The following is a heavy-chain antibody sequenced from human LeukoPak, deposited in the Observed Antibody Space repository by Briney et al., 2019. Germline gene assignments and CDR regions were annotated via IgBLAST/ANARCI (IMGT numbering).Heavy chain of an antibody. CDR1: GFTFSSYS. Sequence: PGGSLRLSCAASGFTFSSYSMNWVRQAPGKGLEWVSSISSSSSYIYYADSVKGRFTISRDNAKNSLYLQMNSLRAEDTAVYYCARHRYCSSTSCYWLSYWGQGTLVTVSS. CDR2: ISSSSSYI. V-gene: IGHV3-21*01. D-gene: IGHD2-2*01. CDR3: ARHRYCSSTSCYWLSY. J-gene: IGHJ4*02.